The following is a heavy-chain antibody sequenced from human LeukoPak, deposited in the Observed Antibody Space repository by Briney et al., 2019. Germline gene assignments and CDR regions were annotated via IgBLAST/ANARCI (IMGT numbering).Heavy chain of an antibody. J-gene: IGHJ4*02. D-gene: IGHD5-24*01. CDR2: ISGSGGST. CDR1: VFTYNSYA. Sequence: GGSLTLSCAPSVFTYNSYAVICVRRSRGRAGEGVSAISGSGGSTYYADSVKGRFTIYRDNSKNTLYLQMNSLRAEDTAVYYCAKVPSRDGYNGPDYWGQGTLVTVSS. CDR3: AKVPSRDGYNGPDY. V-gene: IGHV3-23*01.